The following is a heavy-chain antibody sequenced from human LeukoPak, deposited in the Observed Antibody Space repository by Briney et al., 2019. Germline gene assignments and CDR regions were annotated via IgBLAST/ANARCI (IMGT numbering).Heavy chain of an antibody. J-gene: IGHJ3*02. Sequence: PSETLSHTCTVSGGSISSYYWSWIRQPAGKGLEWIGRIYTSGSTNYNPSLKSRVTMSVDTSKNQFSLKLSSVTAADTAVYYCARDAANYYDSSGFDAFDIWGQGTMVTVSS. D-gene: IGHD3-22*01. CDR2: IYTSGST. V-gene: IGHV4-4*07. CDR1: GGSISSYY. CDR3: ARDAANYYDSSGFDAFDI.